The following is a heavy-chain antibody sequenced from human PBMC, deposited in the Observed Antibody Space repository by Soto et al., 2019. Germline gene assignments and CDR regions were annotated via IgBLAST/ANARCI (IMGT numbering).Heavy chain of an antibody. V-gene: IGHV3-48*03. CDR1: GFTFSSYE. Sequence: GGSLRLSCAASGFTFSSYEMNWVRQAPGKGLEWDSYISSSGSTIYYADSVKGRFTISRDNAKNSLYLQMNSLRAEDTAVYYCARTLYYYDSSGYSRPGDAFDIWGQGTMVTVSS. CDR2: ISSSGSTI. D-gene: IGHD3-22*01. CDR3: ARTLYYYDSSGYSRPGDAFDI. J-gene: IGHJ3*02.